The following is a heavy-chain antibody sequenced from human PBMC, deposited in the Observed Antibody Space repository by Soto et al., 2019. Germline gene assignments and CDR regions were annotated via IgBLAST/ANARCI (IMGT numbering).Heavy chain of an antibody. J-gene: IGHJ5*02. CDR2: INNSGSRT. Sequence: GGSLRLSCAASGFAFSSYAMSWVRQAPEKGLEWVSGINNSGSRTYYADSVKGRFTISRDNSKNTLYLQMNSLRAEDTAVYYCARTERTLNWFDPWGQGTLVTVSS. D-gene: IGHD1-1*01. CDR3: ARTERTLNWFDP. CDR1: GFAFSSYA. V-gene: IGHV3-23*01.